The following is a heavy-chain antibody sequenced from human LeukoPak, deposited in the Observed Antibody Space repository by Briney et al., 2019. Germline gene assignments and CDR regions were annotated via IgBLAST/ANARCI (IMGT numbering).Heavy chain of an antibody. J-gene: IGHJ6*02. Sequence: GGSLRLSCAASGFTFSSYAMSWVRQALGKGLEWVSAISGSGGSTYYADSVKGRFTISRDNSKNTLYLQMNSLRAEDTAVYYCAKDGYYGDYDYYYYGMDVWGQGTTVTVSS. V-gene: IGHV3-23*01. CDR1: GFTFSSYA. D-gene: IGHD4-17*01. CDR2: ISGSGGST. CDR3: AKDGYYGDYDYYYYGMDV.